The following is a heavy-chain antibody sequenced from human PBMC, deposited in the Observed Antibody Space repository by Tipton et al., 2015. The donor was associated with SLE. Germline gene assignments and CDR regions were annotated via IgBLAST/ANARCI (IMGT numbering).Heavy chain of an antibody. J-gene: IGHJ4*01. CDR1: GDSITSSSYY. Sequence: TLSLTCTVSGDSITSSSYYWGWIRQPPGKGLEGIGRSGSTYYNPSLKSRVSTSVDTSNNQLSLKLTSVTAADTAVYYCARGAKERITLVRVRPYYFDYWGQGSLVTVSS. V-gene: IGHV4-39*02. CDR3: ARGAKERITLVRVRPYYFDY. D-gene: IGHD3-10*01. CDR2: SGST.